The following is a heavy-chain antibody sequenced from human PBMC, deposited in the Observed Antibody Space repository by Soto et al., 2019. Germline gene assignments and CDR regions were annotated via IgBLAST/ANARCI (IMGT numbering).Heavy chain of an antibody. CDR1: GYPFTGYY. CDR2: INPNSGGT. V-gene: IGHV1-2*02. Sequence: XSVKVSCQASGYPFTGYYIHWVRQAPGQGLEWMGWINPNSGGTNYAQKFQGRVTMTRDTSISTAYMELSRLRSDDTAVYYCARDRERVSSWSIRGYYGMDVWGQGTTVTVSS. CDR3: ARDRERVSSWSIRGYYGMDV. D-gene: IGHD6-13*01. J-gene: IGHJ6*02.